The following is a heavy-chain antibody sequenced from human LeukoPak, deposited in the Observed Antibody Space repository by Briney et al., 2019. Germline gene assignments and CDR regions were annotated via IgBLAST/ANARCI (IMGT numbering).Heavy chain of an antibody. V-gene: IGHV3-66*01. CDR1: GVTVSNNY. D-gene: IGHD6-6*01. J-gene: IGHJ4*02. CDR3: AGDPPAVAANTYG. Sequence: GGSLRLSCAASGVTVSNNYMNWVRQAPGKGLEWVSLIYSGGSTYYADSVKGRFTISRDNSKNTLYLQTNSLRAEDTAVYYCAGDPPAVAANTYGWGQGTLVTVSS. CDR2: IYSGGST.